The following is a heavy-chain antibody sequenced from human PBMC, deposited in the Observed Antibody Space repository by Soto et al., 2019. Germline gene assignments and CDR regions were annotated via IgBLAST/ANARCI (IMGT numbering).Heavy chain of an antibody. J-gene: IGHJ4*02. D-gene: IGHD5-12*01. Sequence: PGGSLRLSCAASGFTFSSYSMNWVRQAPGKGLEWVSYISSSSSTIYCADSVKGRFTISRDNAKNSLYLQMNSLRAEDTAVYYCARRTSGYDFSLDYWGQGTLVTVSS. V-gene: IGHV3-48*01. CDR3: ARRTSGYDFSLDY. CDR1: GFTFSSYS. CDR2: ISSSSSTI.